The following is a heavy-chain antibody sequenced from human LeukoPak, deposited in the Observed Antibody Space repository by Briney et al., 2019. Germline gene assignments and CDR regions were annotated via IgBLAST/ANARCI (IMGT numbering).Heavy chain of an antibody. V-gene: IGHV3-30*02. D-gene: IGHD3-22*01. CDR2: IRYDGSNK. CDR3: AKDEGSYYDSSGYSD. Sequence: GGSLRHSCAASGFTFSSYGMHWVRQAPGKGLGWVAFIRYDGSNKYYADSVKGRFTISRDNSKNTLYLQMNSLRAEDTAVYYCAKDEGSYYDSSGYSDWGQGTLVTVSS. J-gene: IGHJ4*02. CDR1: GFTFSSYG.